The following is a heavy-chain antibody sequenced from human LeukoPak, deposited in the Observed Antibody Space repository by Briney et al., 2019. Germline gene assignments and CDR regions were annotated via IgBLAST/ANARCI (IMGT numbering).Heavy chain of an antibody. J-gene: IGHJ4*02. CDR2: IIPIFGTA. Sequence: SVKVSCKASGGTFSSYAISWVRQAPGQGFEWMGGIIPIFGTANYAQKFQGRVTITADESTSTAYMELSSLRSEDTAVYYCARGKYCGGDCYSRFDYWGQGTLVTVSS. V-gene: IGHV1-69*01. D-gene: IGHD2-21*02. CDR1: GGTFSSYA. CDR3: ARGKYCGGDCYSRFDY.